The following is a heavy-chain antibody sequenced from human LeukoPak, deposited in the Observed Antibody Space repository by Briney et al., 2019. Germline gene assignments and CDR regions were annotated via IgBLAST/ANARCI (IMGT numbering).Heavy chain of an antibody. J-gene: IGHJ3*02. Sequence: GGSLRLSCAASGFTFSSYWMHWVRQVPGKGLVWVSRINSDGSSTSYADSVRGRFTISRDNAKNTLYLQMNSLRAEDTGVCYCVDPFGDAFDIWGQGTMVTVSS. D-gene: IGHD3-3*01. CDR2: INSDGSST. CDR1: GFTFSSYW. CDR3: VDPFGDAFDI. V-gene: IGHV3-74*01.